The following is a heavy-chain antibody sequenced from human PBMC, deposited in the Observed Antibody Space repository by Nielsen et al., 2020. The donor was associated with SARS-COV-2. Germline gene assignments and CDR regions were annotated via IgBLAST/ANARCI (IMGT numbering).Heavy chain of an antibody. CDR1: GFNIRGYW. CDR2: IKLDGSEK. J-gene: IGHJ4*02. V-gene: IGHV3-7*01. Sequence: GESLKISCVVSGFNIRGYWMTWVRQAPGKGLEWVGNIKLDGSEKYYVDSVKGRFTISRDNARNTLYLQMNSLRVEDTAVYYCARGSGYYYDTSTYLDYWAQGTLVTVSS. CDR3: ARGSGYYYDTSTYLDY. D-gene: IGHD3-22*01.